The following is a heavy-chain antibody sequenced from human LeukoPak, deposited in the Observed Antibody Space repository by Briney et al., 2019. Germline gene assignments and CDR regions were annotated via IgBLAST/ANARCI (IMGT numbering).Heavy chain of an antibody. Sequence: GSVKVSCKASGYTFTSNYMHWGRQAPGQGLEWMGIINLSGGSTSYAQKFQGRVTMTRDMSTSTVYMELSSLRSEDTAVYYCARGGPLRFLEWLNLNYYYYYYMDVWGKGTTVTVSS. CDR3: ARGGPLRFLEWLNLNYYYYYYMDV. CDR1: GYTFTSNY. V-gene: IGHV1-46*01. J-gene: IGHJ6*03. CDR2: INLSGGST. D-gene: IGHD3-3*01.